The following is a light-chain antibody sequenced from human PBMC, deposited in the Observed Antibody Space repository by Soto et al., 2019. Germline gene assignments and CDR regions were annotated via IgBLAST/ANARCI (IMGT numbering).Light chain of an antibody. CDR3: YSFTSGNTLYV. V-gene: IGLV2-14*01. J-gene: IGLJ1*01. Sequence: QSVLTQPASVSGSPGQSITISCSGSSSDVGNGYDSVSWYQQHPGKAPKLIIYEVTNRPSGVSSRFSGSKSGNTASLSISGLQAEDEADYYCYSFTSGNTLYVFGTGTKVTVL. CDR2: EVT. CDR1: SSDVGNGYDS.